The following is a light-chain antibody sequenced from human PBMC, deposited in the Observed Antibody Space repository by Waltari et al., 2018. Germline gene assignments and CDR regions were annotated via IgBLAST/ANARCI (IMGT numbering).Light chain of an antibody. Sequence: EIMLTQSPGTLSLSPGERATLSCRASQSISKYLAWYQQKPGQAPTLLIFDASSRATGIPDRFSGSGSGIDFSLTISRLEPEDVAVYYCQKYGTLPATFGQGTKVEIK. V-gene: IGKV3-20*01. J-gene: IGKJ1*01. CDR1: QSISKY. CDR2: DAS. CDR3: QKYGTLPAT.